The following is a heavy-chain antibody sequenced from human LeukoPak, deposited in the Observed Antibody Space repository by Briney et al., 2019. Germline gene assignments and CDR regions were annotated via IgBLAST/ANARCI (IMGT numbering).Heavy chain of an antibody. V-gene: IGHV3-53*01. CDR1: GFTVSSNY. CDR2: IYSGGST. CDR3: ARDVPPFLNVYGGE. D-gene: IGHD4-23*01. J-gene: IGHJ4*02. Sequence: GGSLRLSCAASGFTVSSNYMSWVRQAPGKGLEWVSVIYSGGSTYYADSVKGRFTISRDNSKNTLYLQMNSLRAEDTAVYYCARDVPPFLNVYGGEWGQGTLVTVSS.